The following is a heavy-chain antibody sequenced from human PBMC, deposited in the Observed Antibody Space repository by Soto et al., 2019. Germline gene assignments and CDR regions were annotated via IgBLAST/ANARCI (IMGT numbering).Heavy chain of an antibody. CDR1: GVSFSDYH. CDR2: IDHRGST. D-gene: IGHD3-10*01. J-gene: IGHJ4*02. Sequence: QVHLQQWGAGLLQPSETLSLTCVVSGVSFSDYHWSWIRQPPGKGLEWIGEIDHRGSTNYNPSIKSRVSIAIDTSKNQFSLKLSSVTAADTGVYYCAREAGSFDHWGQGTLVTVSS. V-gene: IGHV4-34*01. CDR3: AREAGSFDH.